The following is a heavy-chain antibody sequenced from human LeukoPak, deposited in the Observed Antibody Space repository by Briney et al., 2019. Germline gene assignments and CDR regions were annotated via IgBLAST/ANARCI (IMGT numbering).Heavy chain of an antibody. D-gene: IGHD3/OR15-3a*01. CDR1: GGSFSGYY. Sequence: SETLSLTCAVYGGSFSGYYWSWIRQPPGKGLEWIGEINHSGGTNYNPSLKSRVTISVDTSKNQFSLRLTSVTAADTAVYYCARQTGSGLFILPGGQGTLVTVSS. CDR2: INHSGGT. V-gene: IGHV4-34*01. J-gene: IGHJ4*02. CDR3: ARQTGSGLFILP.